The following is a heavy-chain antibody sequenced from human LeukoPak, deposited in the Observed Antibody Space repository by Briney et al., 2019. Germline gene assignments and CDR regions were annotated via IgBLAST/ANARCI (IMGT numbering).Heavy chain of an antibody. CDR3: ATSYYDFWSGSN. Sequence: GGSLRLSCAASGFTFSGYAMHWVRQAPGKGLEWVAVISYDGSNKYYADSVKGRFTISRDNSKNTLYLQMNSLRAEDTAVYYCATSYYDFWSGSNWGQGTLVTVSS. D-gene: IGHD3-3*01. CDR2: ISYDGSNK. J-gene: IGHJ4*02. CDR1: GFTFSGYA. V-gene: IGHV3-30-3*01.